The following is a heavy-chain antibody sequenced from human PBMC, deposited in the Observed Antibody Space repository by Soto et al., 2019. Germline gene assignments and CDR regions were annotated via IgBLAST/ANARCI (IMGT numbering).Heavy chain of an antibody. CDR2: ITSGSSFI. V-gene: IGHV3-21*01. J-gene: IGHJ6*02. CDR3: ARSQRNGAMDV. D-gene: IGHD2-8*01. CDR1: AFTFSSYS. Sequence: GGSLRLSCVGSAFTFSSYSLNWVRQAPGKGLEWVSSITSGSSFIDYADSVKGRFTISRDDAKNSLFLQMSSLRADDTAVYYCARSQRNGAMDVWGQGTTVTVSS.